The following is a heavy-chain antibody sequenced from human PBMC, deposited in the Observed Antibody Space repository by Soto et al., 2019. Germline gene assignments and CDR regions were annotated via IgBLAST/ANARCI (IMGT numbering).Heavy chain of an antibody. CDR2: INHSGST. CDR3: ARGRGYRLNRGTSQYNWFDP. Sequence: SETLSLTCAVYGGSFSGYYWSWIRQPPGKGLEWIGEINHSGSTNYNPSLKSRVTISVDTSKNQFSLKLSSVTAADTAVYYCARGRGYRLNRGTSQYNWFDPWGQGTLVTVSS. D-gene: IGHD5-18*01. V-gene: IGHV4-34*01. J-gene: IGHJ5*02. CDR1: GGSFSGYY.